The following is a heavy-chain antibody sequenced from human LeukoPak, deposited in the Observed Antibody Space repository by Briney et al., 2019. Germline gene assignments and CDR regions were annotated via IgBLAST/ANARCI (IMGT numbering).Heavy chain of an antibody. CDR3: VRTAGIFWSGAYYFDS. Sequence: ASVKVSCKASGDTFTSYDVNWVRQATGQGLEWMGWMNPNSGNTGYAQKFQGRVTMTRNTSINTAYIEVSSLRSEDTAVYYCVRTAGIFWSGAYYFDSWGQGTPVTASS. CDR1: GDTFTSYD. CDR2: MNPNSGNT. V-gene: IGHV1-8*01. J-gene: IGHJ4*02. D-gene: IGHD3-3*01.